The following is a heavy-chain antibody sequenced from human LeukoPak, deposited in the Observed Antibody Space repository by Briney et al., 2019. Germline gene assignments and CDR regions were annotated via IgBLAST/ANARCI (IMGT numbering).Heavy chain of an antibody. CDR1: GFTFSDYA. D-gene: IGHD1-7*01. J-gene: IGHJ4*02. CDR2: ISKDGSDK. Sequence: GGSLRLSCAASGFTFSDYAMHWVRQAPGKGLEWVAVISKDGSDKYYPGSVRGRFTISRDNSKNTIYLQMDSLRAENTAIYYCARDYWWNYDYWGQGTLVTVSS. V-gene: IGHV3-30-3*01. CDR3: ARDYWWNYDY.